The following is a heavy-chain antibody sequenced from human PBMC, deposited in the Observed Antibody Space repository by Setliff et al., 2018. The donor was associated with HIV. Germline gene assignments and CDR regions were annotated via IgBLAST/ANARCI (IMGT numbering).Heavy chain of an antibody. Sequence: ASETLSLTCTVSGGSISSYYWSWIRQPPGKGLEWIGYIYYSGSTNYNPSLKSRITISVDTSRNEFYLTLTSVTAADTAVYYCAREKRQIWSTDYYYHYGLDVWGQGITVTVSS. CDR2: IYYSGST. CDR3: AREKRQIWSTDYYYHYGLDV. V-gene: IGHV4-59*01. D-gene: IGHD5-18*01. J-gene: IGHJ6*02. CDR1: GGSISSYY.